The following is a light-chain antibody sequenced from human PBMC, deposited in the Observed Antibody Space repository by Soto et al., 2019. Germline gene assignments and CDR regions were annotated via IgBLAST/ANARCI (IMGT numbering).Light chain of an antibody. CDR3: QQYATSPPT. CDR1: QSVSSSY. CDR2: GAS. J-gene: IGKJ1*01. V-gene: IGKV3-20*01. Sequence: EIVLTQSPGTLSLSPGERATLSCRANQSVSSSYLAWYQQKPGQAPRLFIHGASSRATAIPDRFSGSGSGTEFRLTISRLEPEDFAVYYCQQYATSPPTFGQGTKVEIK.